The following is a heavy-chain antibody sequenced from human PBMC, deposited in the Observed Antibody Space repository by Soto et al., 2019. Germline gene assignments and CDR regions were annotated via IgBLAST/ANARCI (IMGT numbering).Heavy chain of an antibody. J-gene: IGHJ6*02. D-gene: IGHD3-3*01. CDR2: IWYDGSNK. CDR3: ARDLITIFGVVIIRSGGMDV. Sequence: ESVGGVVQPGRSLRLSCAASGFTFSSYGMHWVRQAPGKGLEWVAVIWYDGSNKYYADSVKGRFTISRDNSKNTLYLQMNSLRAEDTAVYYCARDLITIFGVVIIRSGGMDVWGQGTTVTVSS. CDR1: GFTFSSYG. V-gene: IGHV3-33*01.